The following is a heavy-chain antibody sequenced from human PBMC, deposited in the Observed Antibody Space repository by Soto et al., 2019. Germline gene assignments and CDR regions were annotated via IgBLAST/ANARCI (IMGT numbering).Heavy chain of an antibody. Sequence: GGSLRLSCEASGFTFKNYAMSWVRQAPGKGLEWVSSISDSGISTYYAGSVTGRFTISRDNAKSTVYLQMNSLTAEDTAVYYCANIFGGSPLDYWGQGTLVTVSS. CDR2: ISDSGIST. CDR3: ANIFGGSPLDY. J-gene: IGHJ4*02. V-gene: IGHV3-23*01. D-gene: IGHD2-15*01. CDR1: GFTFKNYA.